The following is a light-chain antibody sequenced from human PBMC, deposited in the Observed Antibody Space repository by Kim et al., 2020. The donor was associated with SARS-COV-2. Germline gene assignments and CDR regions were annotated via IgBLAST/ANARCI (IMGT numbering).Light chain of an antibody. Sequence: QTVVTQEPSFSVSPGGTVTLTCGLSSGPVSTSYYPSWYHQTPGQTPRTLFYDTNIRSSGVPDRFSGSLLGNKAALTITGAQADDESHYYCVLYMGTGIWVFGGGTQLTVL. CDR3: VLYMGTGIWV. V-gene: IGLV8-61*01. CDR2: DTN. CDR1: SGPVSTSYY. J-gene: IGLJ3*02.